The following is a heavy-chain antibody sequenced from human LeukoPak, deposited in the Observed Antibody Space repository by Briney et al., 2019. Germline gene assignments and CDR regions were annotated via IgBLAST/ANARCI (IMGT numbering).Heavy chain of an antibody. CDR2: IYPGDSDT. D-gene: IGHD4-17*01. J-gene: IGHJ3*02. CDR1: GYSFTSYW. Sequence: RGESLKISCKGSGYSFTSYWIGWVRQMPGKGLEWMGIIYPGDSDTRYSPSFQGQVTISADKSISTAYLQWSSLKASDTAMYYCARQEDYGDYAHAFDIWGQGTMVTVSS. V-gene: IGHV5-51*01. CDR3: ARQEDYGDYAHAFDI.